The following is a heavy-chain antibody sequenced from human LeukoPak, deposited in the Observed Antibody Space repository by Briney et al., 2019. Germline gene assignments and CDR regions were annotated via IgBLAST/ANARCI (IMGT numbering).Heavy chain of an antibody. D-gene: IGHD3-22*01. CDR1: GGSISSYY. J-gene: IGHJ4*02. V-gene: IGHV4-4*09. CDR3: ARRPRDYYDSSGYYPD. CDR2: IYTSGST. Sequence: SETLSLTCTVSGGSISSYYWSWIRQPPGKGLEWIGYIYTSGSTNYNPSLKSRVTISVDTSKNQFSLKLSSVTAADTAVYYCARRPRDYYDSSGYYPDWGQGTLVTVSS.